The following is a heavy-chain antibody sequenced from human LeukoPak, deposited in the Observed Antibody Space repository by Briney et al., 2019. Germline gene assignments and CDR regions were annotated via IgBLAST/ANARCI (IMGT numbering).Heavy chain of an antibody. Sequence: QSGGSLRLSCAASGFTFSSYGMHWVRQAPGKGLEWVAFVRYDGSNKYYADSVKGRFTISRDNAKNSLYLQMNSLRAEDTAVYYCAREHSFGFDYWGQGTLVTVSS. J-gene: IGHJ4*02. V-gene: IGHV3-30*02. CDR2: VRYDGSNK. D-gene: IGHD2-15*01. CDR3: AREHSFGFDY. CDR1: GFTFSSYG.